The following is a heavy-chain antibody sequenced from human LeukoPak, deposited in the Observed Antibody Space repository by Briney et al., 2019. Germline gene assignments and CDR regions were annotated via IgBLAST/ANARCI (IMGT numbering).Heavy chain of an antibody. V-gene: IGHV1-46*01. Sequence: ASVKVSCKASGYTFTNYYIHWVRQAPGQGLECMGIINPSGGSTSYAQKFQGRVTMTRDMSTSTAYMELSSLRSEDTAVYYCAAGWGGYSGYDFSLGYWGQGTLVTVSS. CDR3: AAGWGGYSGYDFSLGY. J-gene: IGHJ4*02. D-gene: IGHD5-12*01. CDR1: GYTFTNYY. CDR2: INPSGGST.